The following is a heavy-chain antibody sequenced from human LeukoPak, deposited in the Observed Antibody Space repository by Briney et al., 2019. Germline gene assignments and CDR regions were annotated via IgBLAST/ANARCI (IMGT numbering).Heavy chain of an antibody. Sequence: GASVKVSCKASGYTFTNSDITWVRQAPGQGLEWMGRISTSNGDTNYAAKLQGRVTMTTDTSTSTVYMERGSLTFDDTAVYFCARDPYHRLGPPLDLWGQGTLVTVSS. J-gene: IGHJ5*02. D-gene: IGHD1-14*01. CDR2: ISTSNGDT. CDR1: GYTFTNSD. V-gene: IGHV1-18*01. CDR3: ARDPYHRLGPPLDL.